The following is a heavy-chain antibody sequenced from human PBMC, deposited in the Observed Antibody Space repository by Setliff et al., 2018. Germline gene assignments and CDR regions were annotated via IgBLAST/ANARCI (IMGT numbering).Heavy chain of an antibody. J-gene: IGHJ5*02. Sequence: ASVKVSCKASGYTFTSYAMHWVRQAPGQRVEWMGWINAGNGNTTYSQKFQGRVIITRDTSANTAYMELSSLRSVDTAVYYCARDTYIGDFWSGYYIQGQFDPWGQGTLVTVSS. CDR1: GYTFTSYA. CDR2: INAGNGNT. D-gene: IGHD3-3*01. CDR3: ARDTYIGDFWSGYYIQGQFDP. V-gene: IGHV1-3*01.